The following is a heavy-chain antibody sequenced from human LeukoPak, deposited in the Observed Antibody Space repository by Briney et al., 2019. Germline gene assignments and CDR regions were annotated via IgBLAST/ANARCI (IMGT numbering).Heavy chain of an antibody. D-gene: IGHD6-19*01. CDR2: IRYDGNNK. CDR1: GLTFSSSG. Sequence: GGSLRLSCAASGLTFSSSGMHWVRQAPGKGLEWVAFIRYDGNNKYYADSVKGRFTISRDNSKNTLYLQMNSLRAEDTAVYYCAKDAIPGIAVAGSFYFDYWGQGTLVTVSS. CDR3: AKDAIPGIAVAGSFYFDY. V-gene: IGHV3-30*02. J-gene: IGHJ4*02.